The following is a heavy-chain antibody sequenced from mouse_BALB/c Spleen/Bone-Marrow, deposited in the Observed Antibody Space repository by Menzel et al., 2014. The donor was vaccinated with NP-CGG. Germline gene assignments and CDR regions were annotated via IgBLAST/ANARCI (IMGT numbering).Heavy chain of an antibody. CDR3: ARDRNYDINWYFDV. Sequence: EVQRVESGGGLVQPGGSLRLSCATSGFTFTDYYMSWVRQPPGKALEWLGFIRNKANGYTTEYSASVKGRFTISRDNSQSILYLQMNILRTEDSATYYCARDRNYDINWYFDVWGAGTTVTVSP. CDR1: GFTFTDYY. D-gene: IGHD1-1*01. CDR2: IRNKANGYTT. J-gene: IGHJ1*01. V-gene: IGHV7-3*02.